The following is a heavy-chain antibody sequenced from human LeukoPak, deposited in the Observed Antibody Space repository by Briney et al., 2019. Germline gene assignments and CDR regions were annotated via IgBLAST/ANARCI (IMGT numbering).Heavy chain of an antibody. J-gene: IGHJ4*02. CDR3: AKDRGWYDY. D-gene: IGHD6-19*01. V-gene: IGHV3-43*02. CDR1: GFTFDDYA. CDR2: ISGDGGST. Sequence: PGGSLRLSCAASGFTFDDYAMHWVRQAPGKGLEWVSLISGDGGSTYYADSVKGRFTISRDNSKNSPYLQMNSMRTEDTALYHCAKDRGWYDYWGQGTLVTVSS.